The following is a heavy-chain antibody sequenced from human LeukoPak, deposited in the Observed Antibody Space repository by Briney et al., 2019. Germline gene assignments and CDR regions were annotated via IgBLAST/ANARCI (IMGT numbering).Heavy chain of an antibody. CDR2: ISYDGSNK. CDR1: GFTFSSYA. CDR3: ARDLGGGTFDY. J-gene: IGHJ4*02. Sequence: TGGSLRLSCAASGFTFSSYAMHWVRQAPGKGLEWVAVISYDGSNKYYADSVKGRFTISRDYSKNTLYLQMNSLRAEDTAVYYCARDLGGGTFDYWGQGTLVTVSS. V-gene: IGHV3-30-3*01.